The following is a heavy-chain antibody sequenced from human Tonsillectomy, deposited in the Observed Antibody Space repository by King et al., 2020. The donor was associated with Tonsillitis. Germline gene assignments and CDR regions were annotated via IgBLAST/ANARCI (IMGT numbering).Heavy chain of an antibody. CDR1: GYTLTELS. D-gene: IGHD3-3*01. J-gene: IGHJ2*01. V-gene: IGHV1-24*01. CDR2: FDPDAGER. Sequence: QLVQSGAEVKKPGASVKVSCRVSGYTLTELSMHWVRQAPGKGLEWMGGFDPDAGERIHAPEFQGRVTMTDDTSVDTAYLELRSLRSEDTAVYYCTTVPFLVWSGPRGYFDLWGRGTLVTVSS. CDR3: TTVPFLVWSGPRGYFDL.